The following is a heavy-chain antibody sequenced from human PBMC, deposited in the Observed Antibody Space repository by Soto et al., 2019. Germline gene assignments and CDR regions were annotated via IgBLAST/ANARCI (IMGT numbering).Heavy chain of an antibody. CDR2: INDDGIST. Sequence: PGWSLRLSCAASGFTFSMYWMNWVRQVPGKGPEWVSRINDDGISTNYADSVKGRFTISXXXAXXTXXLXXNXXRVXDTGVYYCTRGPRPTSTGTGAFWGQGTLVTVSS. D-gene: IGHD1-1*01. CDR1: GFTFSMYW. V-gene: IGHV3-74*01. J-gene: IGHJ4*02. CDR3: TRGPRPTSTGTGAF.